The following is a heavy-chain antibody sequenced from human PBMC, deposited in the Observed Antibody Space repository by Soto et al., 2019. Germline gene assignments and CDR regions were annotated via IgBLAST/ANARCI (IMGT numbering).Heavy chain of an antibody. CDR3: AKREYSSGWYGGYADY. V-gene: IGHV3-23*01. CDR2: ISGSGGST. J-gene: IGHJ4*02. Sequence: EVQLLESGGGLVQPGGSLRLSCAASGFTFSSYAMSWVRQAPGKGLEWVSVISGSGGSTYYADSVKGRFTISRDNSKNTLYLQMNSLRAEDTAVYYCAKREYSSGWYGGYADYWGQGTLVTVSS. D-gene: IGHD6-19*01. CDR1: GFTFSSYA.